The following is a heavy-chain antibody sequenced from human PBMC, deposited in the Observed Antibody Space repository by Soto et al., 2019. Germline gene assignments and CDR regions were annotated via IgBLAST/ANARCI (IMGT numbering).Heavy chain of an antibody. J-gene: IGHJ4*02. V-gene: IGHV3-30-3*01. CDR3: ARDHTAMVSFDY. Sequence: GGFLRLSCAASGFTFSSYGRHRVRQAQGKGLEWVAVISYDGSNKYYADSVKGRFTISRDNSKNTLYLQMNSLRAEDTAVYYCARDHTAMVSFDYWGQGTLVTVSS. CDR1: GFTFSSYG. D-gene: IGHD5-18*01. CDR2: ISYDGSNK.